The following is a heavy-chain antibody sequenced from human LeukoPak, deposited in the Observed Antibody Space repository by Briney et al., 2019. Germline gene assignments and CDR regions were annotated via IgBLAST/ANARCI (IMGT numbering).Heavy chain of an antibody. CDR2: INPNSGGT. J-gene: IGHJ4*02. CDR3: ARDFLGSGSYSPFDY. D-gene: IGHD3-10*02. V-gene: IGHV1-2*02. Sequence: ASVKVSCKASGYTFTGYYMHWVRQAPGQGLEWMGWINPNSGGTNYAQKFQGRVTMTRDTSISTAYMELSRLRSDDTAVYYCARDFLGSGSYSPFDYWGRGTLVTVSS. CDR1: GYTFTGYY.